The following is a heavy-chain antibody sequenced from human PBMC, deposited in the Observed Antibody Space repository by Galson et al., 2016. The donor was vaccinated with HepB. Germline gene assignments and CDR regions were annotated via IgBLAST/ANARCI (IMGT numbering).Heavy chain of an antibody. D-gene: IGHD5-18*01. CDR3: AKPNTAGASSYFDC. J-gene: IGHJ4*02. CDR1: GFTFSSYA. V-gene: IGHV3-30*18. Sequence: SLRLSCAASGFTFSSYAMHWVRQAPGKGLEWVAVISYDESIKYYAESVEGRFTISRDNSKNTLYLQMNSLRAEDTAVYYCAKPNTAGASSYFDCWGQGTRVTASS. CDR2: ISYDESIK.